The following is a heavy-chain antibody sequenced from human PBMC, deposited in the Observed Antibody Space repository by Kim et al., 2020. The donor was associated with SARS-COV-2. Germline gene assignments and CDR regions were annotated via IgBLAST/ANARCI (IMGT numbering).Heavy chain of an antibody. V-gene: IGHV3-30*18. J-gene: IGHJ2*01. Sequence: GGSLSLSCAASGFTFSSYGMHWVRQAPGKGLEWVAVISYDGSNKYYADSVKGRFTISRDNSKNTLYLQMNSLRAEDTAVYYCAKDVRIAHQWYFDLWGRGTLVTVSS. D-gene: IGHD2-15*01. CDR2: ISYDGSNK. CDR1: GFTFSSYG. CDR3: AKDVRIAHQWYFDL.